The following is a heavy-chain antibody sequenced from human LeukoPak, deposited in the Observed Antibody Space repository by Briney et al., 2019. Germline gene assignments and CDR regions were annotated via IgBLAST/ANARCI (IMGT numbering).Heavy chain of an antibody. D-gene: IGHD3-10*01. J-gene: IGHJ4*02. CDR1: GFTFDDYA. CDR2: ISWNSGSI. CDR3: AKGWGTMVRGANDY. Sequence: GGSLRLSCAASGFTFDDYAMHWVRQAPGKGLEWVSGISWNSGSIGYADSVKGRFTISRDNAKNSLYLQMNSLRAEDTAFYYCAKGWGTMVRGANDYWGQGTLVTVSS. V-gene: IGHV3-9*01.